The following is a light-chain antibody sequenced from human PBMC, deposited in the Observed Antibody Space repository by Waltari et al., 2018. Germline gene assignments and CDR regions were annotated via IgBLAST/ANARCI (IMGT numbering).Light chain of an antibody. J-gene: IGLJ2*01. CDR2: DNN. CDR3: GTWDSSLSAYVV. V-gene: IGLV1-51*01. CDR1: SSNIGNNY. Sequence: QSVLTQPPSVSAAPGQKVTISCSGSSSNIGNNYLSWYQQLPGTAPKLLIYDNNKRPSGIPDRFSGSKSGTSATLGITGLQTGDEADYYCGTWDSSLSAYVVFGGGTKLTVL.